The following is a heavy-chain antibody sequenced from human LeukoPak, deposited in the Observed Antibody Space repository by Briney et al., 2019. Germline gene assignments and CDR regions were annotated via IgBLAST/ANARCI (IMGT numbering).Heavy chain of an antibody. J-gene: IGHJ4*02. D-gene: IGHD1-1*01. V-gene: IGHV3-23*01. CDR1: GFAFSIYP. CDR2: ISADSTTT. CDR3: ATLMYTTGRQGFDS. Sequence: GGSLRLSCAASGFAFSIYPMIWARQAPGKGLEWVSSISADSTTTNYADSAKGRFTVSRDNSKRTLYLQMSSLRAEDTAAYYCATLMYTTGRQGFDSWGQGTRVTVSS.